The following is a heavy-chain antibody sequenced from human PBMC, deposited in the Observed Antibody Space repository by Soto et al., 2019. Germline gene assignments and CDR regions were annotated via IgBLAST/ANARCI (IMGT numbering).Heavy chain of an antibody. CDR1: GFTFSSYA. D-gene: IGHD3-10*01. V-gene: IGHV3-23*01. CDR3: AKATRLRITMVRGVNYFDY. CDR2: ISGSGGST. Sequence: PGGSLRLSCAASGFTFSSYAMSWVRQAPGKGLEWVSAISGSGGSTYYADSVKGRFTISRDNSKNTLYLQMNSLRAEDTAVYYCAKATRLRITMVRGVNYFDYWGQGTLVTVST. J-gene: IGHJ4*02.